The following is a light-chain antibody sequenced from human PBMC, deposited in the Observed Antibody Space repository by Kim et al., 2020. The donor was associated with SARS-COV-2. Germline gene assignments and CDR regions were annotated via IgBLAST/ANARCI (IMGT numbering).Light chain of an antibody. V-gene: IGKV3-15*01. CDR1: QTVSTS. Sequence: EIVMTQSPATLSVSPGERATLSCRASQTVSTSLAWYQQKPGQAPRLLIYGASTRATGIPARFSGSGSGTEFTLTISSLQSEDFAVYYCQQYNKWPWTFGQGTKVDIK. CDR3: QQYNKWPWT. CDR2: GAS. J-gene: IGKJ1*01.